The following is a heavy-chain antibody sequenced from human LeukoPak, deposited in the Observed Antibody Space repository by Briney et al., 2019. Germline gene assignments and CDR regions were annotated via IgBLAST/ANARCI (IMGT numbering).Heavy chain of an antibody. J-gene: IGHJ5*02. CDR2: VRYDVSNK. CDR3: AKGPAMVRGTFDP. CDR1: GFTFSIYG. V-gene: IGHV3-30*02. D-gene: IGHD3-10*01. Sequence: GGTLRLSCAASGFTFSIYGMSWVRQAPGKGLDWVAFVRYDVSNKYYADSVRGRFTITRDNSKNTLYLQMNSLRAEDTAVYYCAKGPAMVRGTFDPWGQGTLVTVSS.